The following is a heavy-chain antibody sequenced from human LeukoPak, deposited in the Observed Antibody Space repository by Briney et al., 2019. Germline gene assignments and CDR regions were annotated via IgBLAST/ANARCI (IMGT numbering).Heavy chain of an antibody. V-gene: IGHV3-74*01. CDR1: GLTLKSYR. Sequence: PGGPLTLLCAVSGLTLKSYRMHCLRHATGEALLWVAHINTDGKATTYADSVKARFTISRDNAGDTVYLQINSLRAEDTSVYYCAGGPGNFYLPYYDYMDVWGKGTTVTVPS. J-gene: IGHJ6*03. D-gene: IGHD1-26*01. CDR3: AGGPGNFYLPYYDYMDV. CDR2: INTDGKAT.